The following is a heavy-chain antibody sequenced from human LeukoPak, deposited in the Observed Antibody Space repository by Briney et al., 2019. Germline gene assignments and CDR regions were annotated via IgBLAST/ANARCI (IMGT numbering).Heavy chain of an antibody. CDR1: GFAVSSKY. D-gene: IGHD4-17*01. Sequence: GGSLRLSCVVSGFAVSSKYMSWGRQAPGKGLEWVSVIYSGDITYYADSVKGRFTISRDISKNTLYLHMNSLRAEDMAVYYCARTAYGDYFDYWGQGTLVTVSS. CDR3: ARTAYGDYFDY. J-gene: IGHJ4*02. CDR2: IYSGDIT. V-gene: IGHV3-66*01.